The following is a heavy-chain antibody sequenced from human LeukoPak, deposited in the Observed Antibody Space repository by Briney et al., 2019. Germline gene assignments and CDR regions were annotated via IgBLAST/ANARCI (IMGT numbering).Heavy chain of an antibody. D-gene: IGHD4-17*01. V-gene: IGHV3-53*01. Sequence: GGSLRLSCAASGFTVSSNYMSWVRQAPGKGLEWVSVIYGGGSTYYADSVKGRFTTSRDNSKNTLYLQMNSLRAEDTAVYYCAREPYDYGDYDSVGAFDIWGQGTMVTVSS. J-gene: IGHJ3*02. CDR3: AREPYDYGDYDSVGAFDI. CDR2: IYGGGST. CDR1: GFTVSSNY.